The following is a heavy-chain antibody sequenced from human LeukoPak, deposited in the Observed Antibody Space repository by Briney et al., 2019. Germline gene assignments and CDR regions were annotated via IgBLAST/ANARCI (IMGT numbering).Heavy chain of an antibody. J-gene: IGHJ4*02. V-gene: IGHV4-34*01. D-gene: IGHD3-16*02. Sequence: SETLSLTCAVYGGSFSGYYWSWIRQPPGKGLEWIGEINHSGSTNYNPSLKSRVTISVDTSKNQFSLKLSSVTAADTAVYYCARDSMGYDYVWGSYRYYYFDYWGQGTLVTVSS. CDR3: ARDSMGYDYVWGSYRYYYFDY. CDR1: GGSFSGYY. CDR2: INHSGST.